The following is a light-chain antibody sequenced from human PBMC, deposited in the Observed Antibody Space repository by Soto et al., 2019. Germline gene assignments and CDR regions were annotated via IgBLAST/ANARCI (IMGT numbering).Light chain of an antibody. CDR1: QSISTY. J-gene: IGKJ1*01. Sequence: DIQMTQSPSSLSASVGDRVTIYCRASQSISTYLNWYQQKPGKAPKLLIYAASSLQSGVPSRFSGSGFGSQFSLTISSLQREDFATYYCQQSYSSPRTFGQGTNVEIK. V-gene: IGKV1-39*01. CDR3: QQSYSSPRT. CDR2: AAS.